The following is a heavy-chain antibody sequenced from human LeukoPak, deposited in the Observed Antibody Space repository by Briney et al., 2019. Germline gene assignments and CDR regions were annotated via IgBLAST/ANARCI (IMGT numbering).Heavy chain of an antibody. V-gene: IGHV1-2*02. D-gene: IGHD2-2*01. J-gene: IGHJ5*02. CDR1: GYTFTGYY. CDR2: INPNSGGT. CDR3: ARELSLGYCSSTSCGPNWFDP. Sequence: ASVKVSCKASGYTFTGYYMHWVRQAPGQGLEWMGWINPNSGGTNYAQKFQGRVTMTRDTSISTAYMELSRLRSDDTAVYYCARELSLGYCSSTSCGPNWFDPWGQGTLVTVSS.